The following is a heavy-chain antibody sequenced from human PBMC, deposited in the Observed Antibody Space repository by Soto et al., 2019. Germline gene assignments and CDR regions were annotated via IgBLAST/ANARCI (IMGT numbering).Heavy chain of an antibody. D-gene: IGHD2-15*01. CDR3: ARLTVVVAATMDV. CDR1: GGSISSYY. Sequence: SETLSLTCTVSGGSISSYYWSWIRQPPGKGLEWIGYIYYSGSTNYNPSLKSRVTISVDTSKNQFSLKLSSVTAADTAVYYCARLTVVVAATMDVWGKGTTVTVSS. J-gene: IGHJ6*03. CDR2: IYYSGST. V-gene: IGHV4-59*08.